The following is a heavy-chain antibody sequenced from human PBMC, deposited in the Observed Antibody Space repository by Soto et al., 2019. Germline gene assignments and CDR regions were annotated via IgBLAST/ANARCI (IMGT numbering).Heavy chain of an antibody. CDR2: ISGSADGT. J-gene: IGHJ3*01. CDR1: GFTFDSYA. CDR3: AKDTVGGYSFWSGYYSDGLDV. D-gene: IGHD3-3*01. Sequence: EVKLLESGGGLAQPGGSLRLSWVASGFTFDSYAISWVRQAPGERLQWIAAISGSADGTDYAHSVRGRFTISRDNAKKTVTLTMDSLIVEDTAVYFCAKDTVGGYSFWSGYYSDGLDVWGQGALVTVS. V-gene: IGHV3-23*01.